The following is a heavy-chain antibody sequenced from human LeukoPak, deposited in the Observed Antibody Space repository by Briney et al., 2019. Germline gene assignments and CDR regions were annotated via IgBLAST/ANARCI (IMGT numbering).Heavy chain of an antibody. Sequence: ASVKVSCKASGYTFTGYYMHWVRQAPGQGLEWMGWINPNSGGTNYAQKFQGRVTMTRDTSISTAYMELSRLRSDDTAVYYCARDPQAAAGHYYYYYMDVWGKGTTVTVSS. CDR3: ARDPQAAAGHYYYYYMDV. CDR1: GYTFTGYY. V-gene: IGHV1-2*02. J-gene: IGHJ6*03. CDR2: INPNSGGT. D-gene: IGHD6-13*01.